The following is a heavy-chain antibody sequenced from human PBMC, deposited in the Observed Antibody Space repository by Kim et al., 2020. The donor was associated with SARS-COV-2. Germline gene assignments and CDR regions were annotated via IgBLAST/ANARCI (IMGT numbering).Heavy chain of an antibody. Sequence: SETLSLTCAVYSGSFSDYYWTWIRQPPGKGLEWMGEINHIGSTNYNPALKSRVTMSVDTSKNQLSLKLSSVTAADTAVYYCAKNDARYCSGGNCWYFDSWGRGTLVTVSS. CDR3: AKNDARYCSGGNCWYFDS. D-gene: IGHD2-15*01. J-gene: IGHJ4*01. CDR2: INHIGST. CDR1: SGSFSDYY. V-gene: IGHV4-34*01.